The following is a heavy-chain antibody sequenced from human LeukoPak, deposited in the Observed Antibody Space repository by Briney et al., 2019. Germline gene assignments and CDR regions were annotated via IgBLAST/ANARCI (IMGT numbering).Heavy chain of an antibody. Sequence: ASVKVSCKASGYTFTNYYMHWVRQAPGQGLEYMGILDPSAGDTTYAQKFQGRVTMTRDTSTSTVYMELSSLRSEDTAVYYCARCSGYSSSWEPNDAFDIWGQGTMVTVSS. CDR3: ARCSGYSSSWEPNDAFDI. D-gene: IGHD6-13*01. J-gene: IGHJ3*02. V-gene: IGHV1-46*01. CDR2: LDPSAGDT. CDR1: GYTFTNYY.